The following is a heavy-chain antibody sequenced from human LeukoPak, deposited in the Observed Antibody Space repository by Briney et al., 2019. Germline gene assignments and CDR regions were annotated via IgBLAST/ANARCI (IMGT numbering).Heavy chain of an antibody. CDR2: ISGSGDST. V-gene: IGHV3-23*01. J-gene: IGHJ4*02. CDR1: GFTFSVYV. CDR3: AKVRAPSGWFNSDY. Sequence: GGSLRLFCAASGFTFSVYVMSWVRQAPGKGLEWVSGISGSGDSTYYADSVKGRFTISRDNSKNTLYLQMNSLRVEDTAAYYCAKVRAPSGWFNSDYWGQGTLVTVSS. D-gene: IGHD6-19*01.